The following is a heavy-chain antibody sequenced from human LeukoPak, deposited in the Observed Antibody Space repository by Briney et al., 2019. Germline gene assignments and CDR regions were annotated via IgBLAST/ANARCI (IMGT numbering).Heavy chain of an antibody. D-gene: IGHD2-15*01. CDR1: GFTFSSYG. Sequence: GRSLRLSCAASGFTFSSYGMHWVRQAPGKGLEWVAVISYDGSNKYYADSVKGRFTISRDNSKNTLYLQMNSLRAEDTAVYYCAKAPVYCSGGSCLSAADYWGQGTLVTVSS. V-gene: IGHV3-30*18. CDR2: ISYDGSNK. J-gene: IGHJ4*02. CDR3: AKAPVYCSGGSCLSAADY.